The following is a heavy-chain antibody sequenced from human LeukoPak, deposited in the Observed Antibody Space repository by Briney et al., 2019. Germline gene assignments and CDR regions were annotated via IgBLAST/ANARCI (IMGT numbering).Heavy chain of an antibody. CDR3: ARDAAGYDP. D-gene: IGHD6-13*01. J-gene: IGHJ5*02. Sequence: PGGSLRLSCAASGFTFNTFWMSWVRQTPGKGQEWVANIKEDGTKKYYVDSVKGRFTISRDNAENSLYLQMNSLRAEDTAVYYCARDAAGYDPWGQGTLVTVSS. CDR1: GFTFNTFW. CDR2: IKEDGTKK. V-gene: IGHV3-7*01.